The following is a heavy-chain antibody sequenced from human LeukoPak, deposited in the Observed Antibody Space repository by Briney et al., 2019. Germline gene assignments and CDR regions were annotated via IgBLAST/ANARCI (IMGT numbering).Heavy chain of an antibody. V-gene: IGHV4-34*01. D-gene: IGHD2-2*01. CDR1: GGSFSGYY. J-gene: IGHJ6*04. CDR2: INHSGST. Sequence: SETLSLTCAVYGGSFSGYYWSWVRQPPGKGLEWIGEINHSGSTNYNPSLKRRVTISVDTSKNQFSLKLSSVTAADTAVYYCARGRGYGVVVPAAPYYYGMDVWGKGTTVTVSS. CDR3: ARGRGYGVVVPAAPYYYGMDV.